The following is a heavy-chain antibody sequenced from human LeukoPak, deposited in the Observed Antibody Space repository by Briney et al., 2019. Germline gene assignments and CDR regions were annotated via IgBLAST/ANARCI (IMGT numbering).Heavy chain of an antibody. CDR1: GDSISSSDFY. V-gene: IGHV4-39*01. D-gene: IGHD3-10*02. J-gene: IGHJ6*02. Sequence: SETLSLTCTVSGDSISSSDFYWGWIRQPPGKGLEWIGGVYDSGRMYEKPSLKSRVPISIDTSKNQFSLKLSSVTAADTAVYYCARHNDYYVVGGMDVWGQGTTVTVSS. CDR3: ARHNDYYVVGGMDV. CDR2: VYDSGRM.